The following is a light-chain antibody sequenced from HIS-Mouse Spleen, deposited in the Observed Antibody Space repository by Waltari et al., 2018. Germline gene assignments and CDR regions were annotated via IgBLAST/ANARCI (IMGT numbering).Light chain of an antibody. J-gene: IGLJ3*02. CDR1: SSNIGSNT. CDR2: SNN. Sequence: QSVLTQPPSASGTPGQRVTISCSGSSSNIGSNTVNWYQQLPGTAPNLLIYSNNQRPSGVPDRFSGAKSGTSASLAISGLQSEDEADYYCAAWDDSLNAVFGGGTKLTVL. V-gene: IGLV1-44*01. CDR3: AAWDDSLNAV.